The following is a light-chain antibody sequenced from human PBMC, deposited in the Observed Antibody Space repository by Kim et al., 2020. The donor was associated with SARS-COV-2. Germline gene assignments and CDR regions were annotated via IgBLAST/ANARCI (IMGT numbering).Light chain of an antibody. CDR2: TAS. Sequence: DIQMTQSPSSVSASVGDRVTITCRASQTIDSFLAWYQQKPGEAPKLLMYTASTLRSGVPSRFSGSQSGTDFTLTISSLQPEDFAIYFCQQAKSWPLTFGGGTKVEIK. J-gene: IGKJ4*01. CDR1: QTIDSF. CDR3: QQAKSWPLT. V-gene: IGKV1-12*01.